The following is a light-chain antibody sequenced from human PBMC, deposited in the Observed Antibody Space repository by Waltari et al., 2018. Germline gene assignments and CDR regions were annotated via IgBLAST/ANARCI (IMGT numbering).Light chain of an antibody. J-gene: IGKJ4*01. CDR3: QQYAGSPIT. CDR1: QSVSHSN. V-gene: IGKV3-20*01. Sequence: EIVLTQSPGTLSLSPGERATLSCRATQSVSHSNLACYQQKGGQAPRLLIYGASSRATGIPDRFSGSGSGTDFTLSISRLEPEDYGVYYCQQYAGSPITFGGGTKVEI. CDR2: GAS.